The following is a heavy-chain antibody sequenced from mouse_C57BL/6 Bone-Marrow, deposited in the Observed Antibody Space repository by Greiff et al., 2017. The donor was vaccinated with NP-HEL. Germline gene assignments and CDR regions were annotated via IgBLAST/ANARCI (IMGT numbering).Heavy chain of an antibody. Sequence: QVQLQQSGAELVRPGTSVKVSCKASGYAFTNYLIEWVKQRPGQGLEWIGVINPGSGGTNYNEKFQGKATLTADKSSSTAYMQLSSLTSEDAAVYFCARWAYGSSYPFDYWGQGTTLTVSS. CDR3: ARWAYGSSYPFDY. D-gene: IGHD1-1*01. J-gene: IGHJ2*01. CDR2: INPGSGGT. V-gene: IGHV1-54*01. CDR1: GYAFTNYL.